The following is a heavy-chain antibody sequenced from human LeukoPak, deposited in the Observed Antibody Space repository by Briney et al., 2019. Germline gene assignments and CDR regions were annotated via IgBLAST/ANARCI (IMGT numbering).Heavy chain of an antibody. Sequence: ASVKCSCKATVVTSASHATSWVRQARCQGLDWSGWVSPIFVTPNYAQKFHAKATITSDESTSTAYTERSSLGSEDTAVYYCARGAGYSSGWYRGQSFQHWGQGTLVTVSS. CDR3: ARGAGYSSGWYRGQSFQH. D-gene: IGHD6-19*01. CDR1: VVTSASHA. CDR2: VSPIFVTP. V-gene: IGHV1-69*13. J-gene: IGHJ1*01.